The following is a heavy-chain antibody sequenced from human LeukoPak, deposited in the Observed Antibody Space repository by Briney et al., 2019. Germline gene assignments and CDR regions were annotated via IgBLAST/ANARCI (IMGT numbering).Heavy chain of an antibody. Sequence: SETLSLTCTVSGGSIRSYYCRWIRQPPGRGLGWVGSDYCSGSTNYNPALKSRVTISIDTSTNQFSLKLSSVTAADTAVYYCAREVEGATTFQYWGQGTLVTVSS. J-gene: IGHJ4*02. CDR3: AREVEGATTFQY. CDR2: DYCSGST. D-gene: IGHD1-26*01. V-gene: IGHV4-59*01. CDR1: GGSIRSYY.